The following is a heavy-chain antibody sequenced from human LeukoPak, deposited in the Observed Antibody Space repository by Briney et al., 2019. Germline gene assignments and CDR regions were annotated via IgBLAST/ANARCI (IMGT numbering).Heavy chain of an antibody. J-gene: IGHJ4*02. CDR1: GYTFTSYG. V-gene: IGHV1-18*01. CDR2: ISAYNGNT. Sequence: GASVKVSCKASGYTFTSYGSSWVRQAPGQGLEWMGWISAYNGNTNYAQKLQGRVTMTTDTSTSTAYMELRSLRSDDTAVYYCAREVTIFGVVINGYYFDYWSQGTLVTVSS. CDR3: AREVTIFGVVINGYYFDY. D-gene: IGHD3-3*01.